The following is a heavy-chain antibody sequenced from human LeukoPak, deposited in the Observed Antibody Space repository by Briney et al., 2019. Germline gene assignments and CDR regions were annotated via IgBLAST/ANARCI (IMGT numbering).Heavy chain of an antibody. CDR2: INAGNGNT. D-gene: IGHD5-12*01. V-gene: IGHV1-3*01. CDR1: GYTFTSYA. CDR3: ARRRDGYRSYYFDY. Sequence: ASVKVSCKASGYTFTSYAMHWVRQAPGQRLEWMGWINAGNGNTKYSQKFQGRVTITADESTSTAYMELSSLRSEDTAVYYCARRRDGYRSYYFDYWGQGTLVTVSS. J-gene: IGHJ4*02.